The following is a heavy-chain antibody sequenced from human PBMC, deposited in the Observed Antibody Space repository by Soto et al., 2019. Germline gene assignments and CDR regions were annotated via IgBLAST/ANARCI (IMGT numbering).Heavy chain of an antibody. CDR3: ARYCRSRSCFQYPYYYGMDV. CDR1: GFTFSDYY. Sequence: QVQLVESGGGLVKPGGSLRLSCAASGFTFSDYYMSWIRQAPGKGLEWVSYISSSGSSSGSTMYYADSVKGRFTISRDNAKNLPDLQMNSLRAEDTAVYYCARYCRSRSCFQYPYYYGMDVWGQGTTVTVSS. V-gene: IGHV3-11*01. D-gene: IGHD2-2*01. J-gene: IGHJ6*02. CDR2: ISSSGSSSGSTM.